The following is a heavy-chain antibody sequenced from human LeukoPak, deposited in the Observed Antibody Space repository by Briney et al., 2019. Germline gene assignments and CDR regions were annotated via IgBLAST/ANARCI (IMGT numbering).Heavy chain of an antibody. CDR1: GGSIRTYY. J-gene: IGHJ6*03. Sequence: SETLSLTCTVSGGSIRTYYWSWIRQPPGKGLEWIGYIYYSGSTNYNPSLKSRVTISVDTSKNQFSLKLSSVTAADTAGYYCARKGWSPRYYYMDVWGKGTTVIVSS. CDR2: IYYSGST. D-gene: IGHD2-15*01. V-gene: IGHV4-59*01. CDR3: ARKGWSPRYYYMDV.